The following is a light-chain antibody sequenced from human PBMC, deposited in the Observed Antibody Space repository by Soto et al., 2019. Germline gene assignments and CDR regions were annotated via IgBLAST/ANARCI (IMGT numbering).Light chain of an antibody. Sequence: QSVLTQPPSASGSPGQSVTISCTGTSSDVGDYKFVSWYQQHPGKAPKLLIYEVSRRPSGVPDRFSGSKSGNTASLTVSGLQAEDEADYYCSSYAGNNNVVFGGGTQLTVL. CDR3: SSYAGNNNVV. CDR1: SSDVGDYKF. J-gene: IGLJ2*01. CDR2: EVS. V-gene: IGLV2-8*01.